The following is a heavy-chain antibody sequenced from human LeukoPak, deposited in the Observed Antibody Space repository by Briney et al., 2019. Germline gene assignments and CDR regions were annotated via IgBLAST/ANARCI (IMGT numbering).Heavy chain of an antibody. Sequence: GGSLRLSCAASGFTFSSYWMSWVRQAPGKGLEWVANIKQDGSEKYYVDSVKGRFTISRDNAKNSLYLQMSSLRAEDTALYYCAKDMLAVAGPGAFDYWGQGTLVTVSS. D-gene: IGHD6-19*01. V-gene: IGHV3-7*03. CDR2: IKQDGSEK. CDR1: GFTFSSYW. J-gene: IGHJ4*02. CDR3: AKDMLAVAGPGAFDY.